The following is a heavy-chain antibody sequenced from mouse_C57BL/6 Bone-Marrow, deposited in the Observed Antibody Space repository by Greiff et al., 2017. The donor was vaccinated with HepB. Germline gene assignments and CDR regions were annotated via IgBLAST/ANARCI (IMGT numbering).Heavy chain of an antibody. D-gene: IGHD2-3*01. J-gene: IGHJ4*01. CDR2: ISSGGDYI. CDR3: TREGWLLLYYAMDY. Sequence: EVKLMESGEGLVKPGGSLKLSCAASGFTFSSYAMSWVRQTPEKRLEWVAYISSGGDYIYYADTVKGRFTISRDNARNTLYLQMSSLKTEDTAMYYCTREGWLLLYYAMDYWGQGTSVTVSS. CDR1: GFTFSSYA. V-gene: IGHV5-9-1*02.